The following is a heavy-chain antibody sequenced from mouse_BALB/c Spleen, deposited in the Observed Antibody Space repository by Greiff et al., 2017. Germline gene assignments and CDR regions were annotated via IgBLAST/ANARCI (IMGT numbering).Heavy chain of an antibody. D-gene: IGHD1-1*01. CDR2: IWRGGST. Sequence: QVQLKQSGPSLVQPSQSLSITCTVSGFSLTSYGVHWVRQSPGKGLEWLGVIWRGGSTDYNAAFMSRLSITKDNSKSQVFFKMNSLQADDTAIYYCAKNFDYYGSSFGVWGAGTTVTVSS. CDR3: AKNFDYYGSSFGV. V-gene: IGHV2-5-1*01. J-gene: IGHJ1*01. CDR1: GFSLTSYG.